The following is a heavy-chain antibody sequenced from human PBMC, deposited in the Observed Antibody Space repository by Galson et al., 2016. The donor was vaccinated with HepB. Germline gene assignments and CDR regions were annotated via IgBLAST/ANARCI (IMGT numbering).Heavy chain of an antibody. Sequence: SLRLSCAASGFTFSSYWMHWVRQAPGKGLVWVSRINSDGSSTIYADSVKGQFTISRDNAKNTLYLQMNSLRAEDTAVYYCAREGGQWLERFDYWGQGTLVTVSS. CDR3: AREGGQWLERFDY. D-gene: IGHD6-19*01. CDR1: GFTFSSYW. V-gene: IGHV3-74*01. CDR2: INSDGSST. J-gene: IGHJ4*02.